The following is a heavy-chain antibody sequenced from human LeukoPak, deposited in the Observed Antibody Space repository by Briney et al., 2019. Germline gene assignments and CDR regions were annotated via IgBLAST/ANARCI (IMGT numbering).Heavy chain of an antibody. CDR3: ARVVLRHLEWLPTSRHWFDP. J-gene: IGHJ5*02. Sequence: SVKVSCKASGGTFSSYAISWVRQAPGQGLEWMGGIIPIFGTANYAQKFQGRVTITTDESTSTAYMELSSLRSEDTAVYYCARVVLRHLEWLPTSRHWFDPWGQETLVTVSS. CDR1: GGTFSSYA. D-gene: IGHD3-3*01. V-gene: IGHV1-69*05. CDR2: IIPIFGTA.